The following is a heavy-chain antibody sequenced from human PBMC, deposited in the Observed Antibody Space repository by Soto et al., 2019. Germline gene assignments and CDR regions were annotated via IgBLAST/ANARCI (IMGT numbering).Heavy chain of an antibody. CDR3: EREEGDSVVVVAATSIVFVY. V-gene: IGHV3-7*01. CDR2: IKQDGSEK. CDR1: GFTFSSYW. D-gene: IGHD2-15*01. Sequence: EVQLVESGGGLVQPGGSLRLSCAASGFTFSSYWMSWVRQAPGKGLEWVANIKQDGSEKYYVDSVKGRFTISRDNAKNSRYLQMNSLRAEDTAVYYCEREEGDSVVVVAATSIVFVYWGQGTLVTVSS. J-gene: IGHJ4*02.